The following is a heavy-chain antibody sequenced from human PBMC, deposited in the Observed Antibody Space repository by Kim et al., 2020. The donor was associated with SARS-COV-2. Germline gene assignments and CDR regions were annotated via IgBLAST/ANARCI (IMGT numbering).Heavy chain of an antibody. CDR3: ARTTDWQQLVLGGEIDAFDI. CDR2: INTNTGNP. V-gene: IGHV7-4-1*02. D-gene: IGHD6-13*01. J-gene: IGHJ3*02. CDR1: GYTFTSYA. Sequence: ASVKVSCKASGYTFTSYAMNWVRQAPGQGLEWMGWINTNTGNPTYAQGFTGRFVFSLDTSVSTAYLQISSLKAEDTAVYYCARTTDWQQLVLGGEIDAFDIWGQGTMVTVSS.